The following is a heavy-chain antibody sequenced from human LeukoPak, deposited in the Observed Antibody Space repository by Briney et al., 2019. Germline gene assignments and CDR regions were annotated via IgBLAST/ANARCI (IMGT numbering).Heavy chain of an antibody. Sequence: QPGGSLRLSCAASGFTFSSYWMHWVRQAPGKGLVWVSRINTDGSSTSYADSVKGRFTISRDNAKNTLYLQMNSLRAEDTAVYYCAKDGGYSNANAFDIWGQGTMVTVSS. V-gene: IGHV3-74*01. J-gene: IGHJ3*02. CDR2: INTDGSST. CDR1: GFTFSSYW. CDR3: AKDGGYSNANAFDI. D-gene: IGHD4-11*01.